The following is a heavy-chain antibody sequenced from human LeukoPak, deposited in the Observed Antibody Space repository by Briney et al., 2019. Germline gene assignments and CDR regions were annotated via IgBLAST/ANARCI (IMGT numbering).Heavy chain of an antibody. V-gene: IGHV3-48*01. D-gene: IGHD3-22*01. Sequence: GGSLGLSCAASGFTFSSYSMNWVRQAPGKGLEWVSYISSSSSTIYYADSVKGRFTISRDNAKNSLYLQMNSLRAEDTAVYYCAKVPRYYDSSGSYFDYWGQGTLVTVSS. CDR2: ISSSSSTI. CDR1: GFTFSSYS. J-gene: IGHJ4*02. CDR3: AKVPRYYDSSGSYFDY.